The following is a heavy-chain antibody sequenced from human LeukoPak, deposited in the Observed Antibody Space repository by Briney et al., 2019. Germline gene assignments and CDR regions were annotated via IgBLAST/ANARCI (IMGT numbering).Heavy chain of an antibody. CDR1: GGTFSSYA. CDR3: ARVEVTSEGSYSPGSY. CDR2: IIPIFGTA. Sequence: GASVKVSCKASGGTFSSYAISWVRQAPGRGLEWMGGIIPIFGTANYAQKFQGRVTITADESTSTAYMELSSLRSEDTAVYYCARVEVTSEGSYSPGSYWGQGTLVTVSS. J-gene: IGHJ4*02. D-gene: IGHD1-26*01. V-gene: IGHV1-69*13.